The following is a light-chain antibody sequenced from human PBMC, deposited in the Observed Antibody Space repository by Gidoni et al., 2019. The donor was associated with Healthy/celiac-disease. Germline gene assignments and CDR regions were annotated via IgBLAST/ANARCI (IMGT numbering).Light chain of an antibody. V-gene: IGKV1-39*01. CDR2: AAS. J-gene: IGKJ2*01. CDR1: PSISSY. Sequence: ASVGDRVTITCRASPSISSYLNWYQQKPGKAPKLLIYAASSMQSVVPSRFSGSGSGTDFTLTISSLQPEDFATYYCQQSYSTPLYTFXQXTKLEIK. CDR3: QQSYSTPLYT.